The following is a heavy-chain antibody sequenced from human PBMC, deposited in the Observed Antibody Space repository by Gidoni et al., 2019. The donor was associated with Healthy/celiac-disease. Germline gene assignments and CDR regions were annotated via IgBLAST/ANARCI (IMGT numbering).Heavy chain of an antibody. Sequence: EVQLLESGGGLVQPGGSLRLTGAASGFTFSSYAMSWVRQAPGKGLEWVSAISGSGGSTYYADSVKGRFTISRDNSKNTLYLQMNSLRAEDTAVYYCAKDGRYSSSSGFLSYWGQGTLVTVSS. J-gene: IGHJ4*02. V-gene: IGHV3-23*01. CDR1: GFTFSSYA. CDR2: ISGSGGST. CDR3: AKDGRYSSSSGFLSY. D-gene: IGHD6-6*01.